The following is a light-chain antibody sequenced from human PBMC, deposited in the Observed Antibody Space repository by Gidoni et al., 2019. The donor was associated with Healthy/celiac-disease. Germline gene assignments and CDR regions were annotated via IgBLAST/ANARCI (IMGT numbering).Light chain of an antibody. J-gene: IGKJ5*01. CDR3: QQYDNLPIT. Sequence: DIQMTQSPSSLSASVGDRVTITCPASQDISNYLNWYQQKPGKAPKLLIYDASNLETGVPSRFSGSGSGTDFTFTISRLQPEDIATYYCQQYDNLPITFGQGKRLEIK. CDR1: QDISNY. V-gene: IGKV1-33*01. CDR2: DAS.